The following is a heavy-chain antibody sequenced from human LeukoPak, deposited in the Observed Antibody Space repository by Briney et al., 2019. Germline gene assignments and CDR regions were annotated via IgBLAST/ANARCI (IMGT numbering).Heavy chain of an antibody. CDR2: INHSGST. Sequence: SETLSLTCAVYGGSFSGYYWSWIRQPPGKGLEWIGEINHSGSTNYNPSLKSRVTISVDTSKNQFSLKLSSVTAADTAVYYCAREAYDSSGRYNWFDPWGQGTLVTVSS. CDR3: AREAYDSSGRYNWFDP. CDR1: GGSFSGYY. V-gene: IGHV4-34*01. J-gene: IGHJ5*02. D-gene: IGHD3-22*01.